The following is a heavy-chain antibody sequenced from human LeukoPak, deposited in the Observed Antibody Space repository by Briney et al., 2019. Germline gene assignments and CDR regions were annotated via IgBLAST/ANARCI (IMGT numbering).Heavy chain of an antibody. J-gene: IGHJ3*02. CDR1: GGSISSYY. D-gene: IGHD3-22*01. V-gene: IGHV4-59*01. Sequence: SAPLSLPCTVSGGSISSYYWSWIRQPPGKGLEWMGYIYYSGSTNYNPSLKSRVTISVDTSKNQFSLKLSSVNTADTAVYYCARVSPNYYDSSGYYYLRAFDIWGQGTMVTVSS. CDR2: IYYSGST. CDR3: ARVSPNYYDSSGYYYLRAFDI.